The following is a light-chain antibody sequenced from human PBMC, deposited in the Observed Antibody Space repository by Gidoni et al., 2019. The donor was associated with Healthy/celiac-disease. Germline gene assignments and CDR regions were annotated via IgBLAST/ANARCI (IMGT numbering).Light chain of an antibody. J-gene: IGLJ1*01. CDR3: CSYAGSSTYV. Sequence: QSALTQPASMSGSPGQSITISCTGTSSDVGSYNLVSWYQQHPTKAPKLMIYEVNKRPSGVSNRFSGSKSGNTASLTISGLQAEDEADYYCCSYAGSSTYVFGTGTKVTVL. CDR2: EVN. CDR1: SSDVGSYNL. V-gene: IGLV2-23*02.